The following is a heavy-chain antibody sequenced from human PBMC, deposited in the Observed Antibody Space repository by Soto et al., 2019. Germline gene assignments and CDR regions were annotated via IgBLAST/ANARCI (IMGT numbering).Heavy chain of an antibody. CDR2: IKQDGSDK. CDR3: ARQTRSPES. CDR1: GFTFSSYW. J-gene: IGHJ5*02. Sequence: PGGSLRLSCAASGFTFSSYWMTWIRQAPGKGLECVANIKQDGSDKYYLDSAKGRFTISRDNAKNSLYLQMNSLRAEDTAVYYCARQTRSPESWGQGTLVTVSS. V-gene: IGHV3-7*03.